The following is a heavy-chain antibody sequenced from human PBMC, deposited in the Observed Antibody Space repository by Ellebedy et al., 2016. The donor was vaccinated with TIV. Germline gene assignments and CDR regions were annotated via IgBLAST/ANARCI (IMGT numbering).Heavy chain of an antibody. J-gene: IGHJ6*03. D-gene: IGHD3-16*01. CDR1: GFTFRDYG. Sequence: PGGSLRLSCAASGFTFRDYGMSWVRQAPGKGLEWVANINQDGSESNYVDSVKGRITISRDNAKNSMYLQMTSLRVEDKALYYWATYPMDVWGKGTTITVSS. CDR2: INQDGSES. V-gene: IGHV3-7*01. CDR3: ATYPMDV.